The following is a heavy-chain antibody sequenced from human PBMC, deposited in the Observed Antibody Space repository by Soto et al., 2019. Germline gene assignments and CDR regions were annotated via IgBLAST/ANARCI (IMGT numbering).Heavy chain of an antibody. V-gene: IGHV5-51*01. Sequence: GESLKISCKGFGYTYPSYWIGWVRQMPGKGLEWMGIIYPEDSDTRYSPSFQGQVTISADKSISTAYLQWSSLKASDTAMYYCARRILLWSVRDAFDIWGQGQWSPS. D-gene: IGHD3-10*01. J-gene: IGHJ3*02. CDR2: IYPEDSDT. CDR3: ARRILLWSVRDAFDI. CDR1: GYTYPSYW.